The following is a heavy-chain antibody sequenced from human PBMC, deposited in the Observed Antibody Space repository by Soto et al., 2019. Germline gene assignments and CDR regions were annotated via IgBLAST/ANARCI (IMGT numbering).Heavy chain of an antibody. CDR1: GFTFSSYS. CDR3: VREMSCGGDCYSTYYFDY. Sequence: EVQLVESGGGLVKPGGSLRLSCAASGFTFSSYSMNWVRQAPGKGLEWVSSISSSSSYIYYADSVKGRFTISRDNAKNSLYLQMNSLRAEDTAVYYCVREMSCGGDCYSTYYFDYWGQGTLVTVSS. J-gene: IGHJ4*02. CDR2: ISSSSSYI. V-gene: IGHV3-21*01. D-gene: IGHD2-21*02.